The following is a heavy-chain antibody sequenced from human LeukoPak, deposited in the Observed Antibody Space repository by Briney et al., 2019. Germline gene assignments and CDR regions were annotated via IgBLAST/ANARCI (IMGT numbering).Heavy chain of an antibody. V-gene: IGHV3-13*01. CDR1: GFTFSSYD. J-gene: IGHJ3*02. CDR2: IGTAGDT. Sequence: PGGSLRLSCAASGFTFSSYDMHWVRQATGKGLEWVSAIGTAGDTYYPGSVKGRFTISRENAKNSLYLQMNSLRAGDTAVYYCARSLNPFDYGGNSVAFDIWGQGTMVTVSS. D-gene: IGHD4-23*01. CDR3: ARSLNPFDYGGNSVAFDI.